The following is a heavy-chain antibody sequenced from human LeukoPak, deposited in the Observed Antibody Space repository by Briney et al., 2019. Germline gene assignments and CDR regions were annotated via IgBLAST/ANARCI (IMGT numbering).Heavy chain of an antibody. J-gene: IGHJ5*02. CDR1: GGSVNSGSYY. V-gene: IGHV4-61*03. CDR3: ARELAVTGANWFDP. CDR2: IYYSGST. D-gene: IGHD6-19*01. Sequence: SETLSLTCTVSGGSVNSGSYYWSWIRQPPGKGLEWIGYIYYSGSTNYNPSLKSRVTISMDTSKNHFSLKLYSVTAADTAVYYCARELAVTGANWFDPWGQGTLVTVSS.